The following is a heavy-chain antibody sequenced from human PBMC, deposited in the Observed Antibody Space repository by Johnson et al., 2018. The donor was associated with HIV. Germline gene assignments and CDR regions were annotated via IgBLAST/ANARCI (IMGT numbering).Heavy chain of an antibody. CDR1: GFTVSNKY. CDR3: ARDRVGATAFDI. V-gene: IGHV3-66*01. Sequence: VQLVESGGGLVQPGGSLRLSCAASGFTVSNKYMTWVRQSPWKGLEWVSVIYSGGSTYYADSVKGRFTISRDNSKNSLYLQMNSLRAEDTAVYYCARDRVGATAFDIWGQGTLVTVSS. D-gene: IGHD1-26*01. CDR2: IYSGGST. J-gene: IGHJ3*02.